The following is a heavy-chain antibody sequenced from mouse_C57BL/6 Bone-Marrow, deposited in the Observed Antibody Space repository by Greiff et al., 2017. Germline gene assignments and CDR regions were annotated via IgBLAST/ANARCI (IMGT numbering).Heavy chain of an antibody. CDR2: IDPSDSYT. J-gene: IGHJ2*01. D-gene: IGHD1-1*01. CDR3: AREDYGSSQGYFDY. Sequence: VQLKQSGAELVMPGASVKLSCKASGYTFTSYWMHWVKQRPGQGLEWIGEIDPSDSYTNYNQKFKGKSTLTVDKSSSTAYMQLSSLTSEDSAVYYCAREDYGSSQGYFDYWGQGTTLTVSS. V-gene: IGHV1-69*01. CDR1: GYTFTSYW.